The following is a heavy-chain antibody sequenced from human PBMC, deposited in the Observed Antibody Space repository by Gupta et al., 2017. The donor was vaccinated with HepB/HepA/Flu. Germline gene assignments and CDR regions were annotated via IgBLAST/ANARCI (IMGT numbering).Heavy chain of an antibody. Sequence: QVQLQESGPGLVKPSQTLSLTCTVSGGSISSGDYYWSWIRQPPGKGLEWIGYIYYSGSTYYNPSLKSRVTISVYTSKNQFSLKLRSVTAADTAVYYCATVPTRNISPPDYWGQGTLVTVSS. CDR3: ATVPTRNISPPDY. CDR2: IYYSGST. J-gene: IGHJ4*02. D-gene: IGHD2/OR15-2a*01. V-gene: IGHV4-30-4*01. CDR1: GGSISSGDYY.